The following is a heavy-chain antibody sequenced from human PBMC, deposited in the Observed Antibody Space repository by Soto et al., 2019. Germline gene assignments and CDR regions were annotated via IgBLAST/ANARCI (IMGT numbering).Heavy chain of an antibody. CDR2: IYYIGDT. V-gene: IGHV4-31*03. Sequence: PSETLSLTCTVSGGSISTAYYYWSWIRQHPGKGLEWIGYIYYIGDTNYNPSLKSRVSMSVDTSKNQFSLRLNSVTAGDTAVYYCASLTKDLDSWGPGTLVTVSS. CDR3: ASLTKDLDS. D-gene: IGHD3-9*01. CDR1: GGSISTAYYY. J-gene: IGHJ4*02.